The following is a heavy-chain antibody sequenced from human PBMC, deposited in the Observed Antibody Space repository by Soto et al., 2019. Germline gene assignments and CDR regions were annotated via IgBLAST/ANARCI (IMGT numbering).Heavy chain of an antibody. D-gene: IGHD3-10*01. CDR3: AQEASRSYSNY. Sequence: EVQLLESGGGLVQPGGSLRLSCAASGFTFSSYAMSWLRQAPGKGLEWVSAISGSGGNTYYADSVKGRLTISRDNSKNTLYLQMNSLRAEDTAVYYCAQEASRSYSNYWGQGTLVTVSS. CDR2: ISGSGGNT. CDR1: GFTFSSYA. V-gene: IGHV3-23*01. J-gene: IGHJ4*02.